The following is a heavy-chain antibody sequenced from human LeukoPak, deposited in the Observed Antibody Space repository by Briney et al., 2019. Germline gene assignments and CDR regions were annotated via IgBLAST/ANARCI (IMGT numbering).Heavy chain of an antibody. CDR1: GYSIRSGHY. CDR3: ARDNLYCGSDCYPFDY. V-gene: IGHV4-38-2*02. CDR2: IYHSGHT. D-gene: IGHD2-21*02. J-gene: IGHJ4*02. Sequence: SETLSLTCAVSGYSIRSGHYWGWLRQPPGTGLEWIGNIYHSGHTFYNPSLKSRVTISVDPSKNPFSLKLSSVTAADTAVYYCARDNLYCGSDCYPFDYWGQGTLVTVSS.